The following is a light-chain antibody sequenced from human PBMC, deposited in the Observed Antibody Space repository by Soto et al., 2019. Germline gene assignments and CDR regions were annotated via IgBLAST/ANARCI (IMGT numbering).Light chain of an antibody. CDR2: EVT. V-gene: IGLV2-8*01. J-gene: IGLJ6*01. CDR3: LSYACSNNPHV. Sequence: QSALTQPPSASGSRGQSVTISCTGTSSDVGGYNFVSWYQQHPGKAPKVILYEVTKRPSGVPDRFSGSKSGNTASLTVSGLQTEYDSHYYCLSYACSNNPHVFGTGTKLTVL. CDR1: SSDVGGYNF.